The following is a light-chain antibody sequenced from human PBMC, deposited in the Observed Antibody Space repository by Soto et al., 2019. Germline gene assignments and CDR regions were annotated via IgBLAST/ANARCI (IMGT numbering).Light chain of an antibody. CDR2: LNSDDSH. J-gene: IGLJ2*01. CDR3: QTWGTGIVV. CDR1: SGHSSYA. Sequence: QLVLTQSPSASASLGASVKLTCTLSSGHSSYAIAWHQQQPEKGPRYLMKLNSDDSHSKGDGIPDRFSGSSSGAERYLTISSLQSEDEADYYCQTWGTGIVVFGGGTKVTVL. V-gene: IGLV4-69*01.